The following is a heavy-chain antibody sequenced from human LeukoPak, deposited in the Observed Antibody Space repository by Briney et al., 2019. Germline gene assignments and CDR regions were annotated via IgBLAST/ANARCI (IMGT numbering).Heavy chain of an antibody. CDR3: ARDLGWLQSDY. V-gene: IGHV3-21*01. J-gene: IGHJ4*02. CDR1: GFTFSSYT. Sequence: GGSLRLSCAASGFTFSSYTLIWVRQVPGKGLEWVSSIGASQTYIYYADSVKGRFTISRDNAKNSVYLQINSLRAEDTAVYYCARDLGWLQSDYWGQGTLVTVSS. CDR2: IGASQTYI. D-gene: IGHD5-24*01.